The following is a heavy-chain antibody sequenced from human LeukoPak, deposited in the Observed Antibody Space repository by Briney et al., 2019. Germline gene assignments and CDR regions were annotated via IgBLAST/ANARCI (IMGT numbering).Heavy chain of an antibody. CDR1: GYTFRDYG. J-gene: IGHJ3*01. V-gene: IGHV1-18*01. CDR3: ARAVSSNGNDL. Sequence: GASVTVSCKASGYTFRDYGISWVRQAPGQGLEWMGWITAYNGNTIYAQKFQGRVTMTTDTTTSTGYMEVRSLRSDDTAVYYCARAVSSNGNDLWGPGTTVTVSA. CDR2: ITAYNGNT. D-gene: IGHD2-8*01.